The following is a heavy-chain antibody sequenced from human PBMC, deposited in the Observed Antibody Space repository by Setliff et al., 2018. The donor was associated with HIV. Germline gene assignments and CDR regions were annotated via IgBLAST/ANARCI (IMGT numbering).Heavy chain of an antibody. V-gene: IGHV4-39*07. CDR3: ARDQKGYSYGYFDS. J-gene: IGHJ4*02. CDR2: IFYSETVYYGGRT. D-gene: IGHD5-18*01. CDR1: GDSISSNNYY. Sequence: PSETLSLTCTVSGDSISSNNYYWGWIRQPPGKGPEWIGSIFYSETVYYGGRTYYSPSLKSRVTISVDTSKNQFSLSLTSVTAADTAVYYCARDQKGYSYGYFDSWGQGTLVTVSS.